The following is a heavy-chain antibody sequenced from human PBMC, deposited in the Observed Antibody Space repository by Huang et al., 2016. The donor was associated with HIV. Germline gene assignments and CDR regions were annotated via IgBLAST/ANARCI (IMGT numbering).Heavy chain of an antibody. CDR1: GGSLSGYY. CDR2: INHLGSP. D-gene: IGHD3-10*01. V-gene: IGHV4-34*02. Sequence: QVHLQQWGAGLLKSAESLSLTCAVYGGSLSGYYWSWLRQTPGKGLGWIGEINHLGSPKYNPSRKSRVSISMDGSKKQFSLKLRSISDSETAVYFCARDATKNPRGWFDPWGQGTLVTVSS. J-gene: IGHJ5*02. CDR3: ARDATKNPRGWFDP.